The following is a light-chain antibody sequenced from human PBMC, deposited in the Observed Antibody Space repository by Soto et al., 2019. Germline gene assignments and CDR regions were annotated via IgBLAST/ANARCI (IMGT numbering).Light chain of an antibody. CDR3: LQHNSYPWT. Sequence: DIQMTQSPASLSASVGDRVTITCRASQGIGYDLVWYQQKPGKAPRRLIYSASRLQSGVPSRFSGSGSGTEFTLTISSLQPEDFATYYCLQHNSYPWTFGRGTKVDIK. CDR1: QGIGYD. CDR2: SAS. J-gene: IGKJ1*01. V-gene: IGKV1-17*01.